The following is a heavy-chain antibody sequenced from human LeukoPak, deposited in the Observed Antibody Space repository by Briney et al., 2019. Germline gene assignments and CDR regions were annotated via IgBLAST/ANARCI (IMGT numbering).Heavy chain of an antibody. D-gene: IGHD6-13*01. Sequence: ASVKVSCKASGGTFSSYAISWVRQAPGQGLEWMGGIIPIFGTANYAQKFQGRVTITADKSTSTAYMELSSLRPEDTAVYYCAGNVAAAGLYYYYMDVWGKGTTVTVSS. V-gene: IGHV1-69*06. J-gene: IGHJ6*03. CDR1: GGTFSSYA. CDR3: AGNVAAAGLYYYYMDV. CDR2: IIPIFGTA.